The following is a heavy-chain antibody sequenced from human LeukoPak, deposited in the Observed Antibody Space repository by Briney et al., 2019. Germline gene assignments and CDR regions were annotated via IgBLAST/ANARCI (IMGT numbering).Heavy chain of an antibody. Sequence: GGSLRLSCAASGFTFSSYWVHWVRQAPGKGLVWVSRINTDGSSTSYADSVKGRFTISRDNAKNTLYLQMNSLRAEDTAVYYCARGGGITIFGVVPDYYYYYMDVWGKGTTVTVSS. CDR1: GFTFSSYW. CDR2: INTDGSST. J-gene: IGHJ6*03. D-gene: IGHD3-3*01. V-gene: IGHV3-74*01. CDR3: ARGGGITIFGVVPDYYYYYMDV.